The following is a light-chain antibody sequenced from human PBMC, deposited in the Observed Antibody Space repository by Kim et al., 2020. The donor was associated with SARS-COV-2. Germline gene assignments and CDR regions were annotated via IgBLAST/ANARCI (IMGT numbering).Light chain of an antibody. V-gene: IGKV1-5*03. CDR1: W. J-gene: IGKJ2*02. CDR3: QQYNSDSPST. CDR2: KAS. Sequence: WLAWYQQKPGRAPNLLMYKASYLEEGVPSRFSGSGSGTEFTLTISGLQREDFATYYCQQYNSDSPSTFGQGTKLEI.